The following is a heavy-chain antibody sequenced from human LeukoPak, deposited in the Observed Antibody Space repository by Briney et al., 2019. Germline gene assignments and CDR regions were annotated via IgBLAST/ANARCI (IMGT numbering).Heavy chain of an antibody. V-gene: IGHV3-15*01. CDR3: TTSSYSSGLHYYYYYYMDV. CDR1: GFPLSNAL. CDR2: IKSTTDGGTT. D-gene: IGHD6-19*01. Sequence: GEPLRLSCGASGFPLSNALENYLPQAPGKALEGFGRIKSTTDGGTTDYAAPVKGRFTISREDSESTLFLQMNSLKIEDTAVYYCTTSSYSSGLHYYYYYYMDVWGKGTTVTVSS. J-gene: IGHJ6*03.